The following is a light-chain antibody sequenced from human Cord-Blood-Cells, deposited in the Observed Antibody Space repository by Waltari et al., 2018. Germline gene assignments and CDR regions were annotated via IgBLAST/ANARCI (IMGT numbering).Light chain of an antibody. CDR1: SSDVGSYNL. CDR2: EGS. CDR3: CSYAGSSTVV. J-gene: IGLJ2*01. Sequence: QSALTQPASVSGSPGQSITISCTGTSSDVGSYNLVSWYQQHPGKAPKLMIYEGSKRPSGVSNRVSGCKSGNTASLTISGLQAEDEADYYCCSYAGSSTVVFGGGTKLTVL. V-gene: IGLV2-23*01.